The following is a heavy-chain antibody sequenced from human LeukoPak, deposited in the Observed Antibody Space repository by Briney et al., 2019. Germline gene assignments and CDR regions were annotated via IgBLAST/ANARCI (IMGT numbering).Heavy chain of an antibody. CDR1: GGSISSYY. J-gene: IGHJ4*02. V-gene: IGHV4-59*08. Sequence: PSETLSLTCTVSGGSISSYYWSWIRQPPGKGLEWIGYIYYSGSTNYNPSLKSRVTISVDTSKNQFSLKLSSVTAADTAVYYCARAFARFGELYYFDYWGQGTLVTVSS. CDR3: ARAFARFGELYYFDY. CDR2: IYYSGST. D-gene: IGHD3-10*01.